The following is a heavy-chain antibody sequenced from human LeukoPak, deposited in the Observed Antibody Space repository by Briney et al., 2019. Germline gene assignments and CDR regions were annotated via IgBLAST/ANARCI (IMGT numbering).Heavy chain of an antibody. CDR3: ARRGLVVPAALGPHWFDP. J-gene: IGHJ5*02. CDR2: ISSSSSTI. D-gene: IGHD2-2*01. Sequence: GGSLRLSCAASGFTFSSYSMNWVRQAPGKGLEWVSYISSSSSTIYYADSVKGRFTISRDNAKNSLYLQMNSLRAEDTAVYYCARRGLVVPAALGPHWFDPWGQGTLVTVSS. V-gene: IGHV3-48*01. CDR1: GFTFSSYS.